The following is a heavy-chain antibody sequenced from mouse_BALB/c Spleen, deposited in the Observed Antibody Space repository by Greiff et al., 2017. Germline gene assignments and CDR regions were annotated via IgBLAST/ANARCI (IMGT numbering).Heavy chain of an antibody. D-gene: IGHD3-2*01. CDR3: ADSSGGFAY. J-gene: IGHJ3*01. CDR1: GFTFSSYA. Sequence: EVKLVESGGGLVKPGGSLKLSCAASGFTFSSYAMSWVRQTPEKRLEWVATISSGGSYTYYPDSVKGRFTISRDNAKNTLYLQMSSLRSEDTAMYYCADSSGGFAYWGQGTLVTVSA. CDR2: ISSGGSYT. V-gene: IGHV5-9-3*01.